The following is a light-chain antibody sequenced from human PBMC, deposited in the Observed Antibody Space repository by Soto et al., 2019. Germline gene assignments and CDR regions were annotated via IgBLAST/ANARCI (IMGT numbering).Light chain of an antibody. CDR1: QSVSSSF. J-gene: IGKJ1*01. Sequence: EIVLTQSPGTLSLSPGERATLSCRASQSVSSSFLAWYQQKPGQAPRLLIYGASSRATGIPDRFSGSGSGTDFTLTISRLEPEDFAVYYFQQYESSPWTFGQGTKVEIK. CDR2: GAS. V-gene: IGKV3-20*01. CDR3: QQYESSPWT.